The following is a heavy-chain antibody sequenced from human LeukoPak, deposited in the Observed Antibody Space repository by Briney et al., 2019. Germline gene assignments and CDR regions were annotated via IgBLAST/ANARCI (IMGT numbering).Heavy chain of an antibody. CDR2: ISGSGGST. J-gene: IGHJ6*02. Sequence: AGGSLRLSCAASGFTFSSYAMSWVRQAPGKGLEWVSAISGSGGSTYYADSVKGRFTISRDNSKNTLYLQMNSLRAEDTAVYYCAKVSSVQLERRRYYYYGMDVWGQGTTVTVSS. CDR1: GFTFSSYA. CDR3: AKVSSVQLERRRYYYYGMDV. D-gene: IGHD1-1*01. V-gene: IGHV3-23*01.